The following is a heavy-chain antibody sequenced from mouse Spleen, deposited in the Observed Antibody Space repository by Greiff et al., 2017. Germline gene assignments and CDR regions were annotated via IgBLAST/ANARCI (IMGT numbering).Heavy chain of an antibody. D-gene: IGHD1-2*01. CDR3: ARPARYFDV. CDR2: INPSNGRT. J-gene: IGHJ1*01. CDR1: GYTFTSYW. V-gene: IGHV1S81*02. Sequence: QVQLQQPGAELVKPGASVKLSCKASGYTFTSYWMHWVKQRPGQGLEWIGEINPSNGRTNYNEKFKSKATLTVDKSSSTAYMQLSSLTSEDSAVYYCARPARYFDVWGAGTTVTVSS.